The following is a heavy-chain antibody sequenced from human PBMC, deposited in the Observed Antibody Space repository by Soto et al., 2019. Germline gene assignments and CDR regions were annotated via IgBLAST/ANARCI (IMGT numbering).Heavy chain of an antibody. CDR3: AKGAGAVDY. V-gene: IGHV3-30*18. D-gene: IGHD1-26*01. CDR2: ISYDGSNK. CDR1: GFTFSSYG. Sequence: QVQLVESGGGVVQSGRSLRLSCAASGFTFSSYGMHWVRQAPGKGLEWVAVISYDGSNKYYADSVKGRFTISRDNSKNTLYLQMNSLRAEDTAVYYCAKGAGAVDYWGQGTLVTVSS. J-gene: IGHJ4*02.